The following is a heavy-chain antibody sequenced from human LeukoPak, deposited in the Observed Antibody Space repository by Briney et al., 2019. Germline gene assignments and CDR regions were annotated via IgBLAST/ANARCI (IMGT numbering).Heavy chain of an antibody. Sequence: GGSLRLSCAASGFTFSDYYMSWIRQAPGKGLEWVSYISSSGSTIYYAGSVKGRFTISRDHAKNSLYLQMNSLRAEDTAVYYCAREQTQGLYAYFDYWGQGTLVTVSS. CDR2: ISSSGSTI. CDR3: AREQTQGLYAYFDY. V-gene: IGHV3-11*01. CDR1: GFTFSDYY. J-gene: IGHJ4*02. D-gene: IGHD5/OR15-5a*01.